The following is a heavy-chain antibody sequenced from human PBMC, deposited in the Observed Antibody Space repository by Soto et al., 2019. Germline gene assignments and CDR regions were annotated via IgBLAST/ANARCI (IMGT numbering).Heavy chain of an antibody. Sequence: EVQPVESGGGLIQPGGSLRLSCAASGFTVSSNYMSWVRQAPGKGLEWVSVIYSGGSTYYADSVKGRFTISRDNSKNTLYLQMNSLRAEDTAVYYCARERVVGATAIFDYWGQGTLVTVSS. CDR3: ARERVVGATAIFDY. CDR2: IYSGGST. J-gene: IGHJ4*02. CDR1: GFTVSSNY. D-gene: IGHD1-26*01. V-gene: IGHV3-53*01.